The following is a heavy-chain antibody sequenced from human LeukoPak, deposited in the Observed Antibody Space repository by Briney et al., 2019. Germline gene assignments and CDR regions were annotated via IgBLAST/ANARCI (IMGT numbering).Heavy chain of an antibody. CDR1: GSIVSDYW. Sequence: GGSLRLSCAASGSIVSDYWMHWVRQAPGKGLVWVSRINEDGRITSYAGSVKGRFTISREHAKNSLYLQMNSLRDEDTAVYYCARDHGYSYGYSPPEDGFDYWGQGNLVTGSS. CDR2: INEDGRIT. D-gene: IGHD5-18*01. CDR3: ARDHGYSYGYSPPEDGFDY. V-gene: IGHV3-74*01. J-gene: IGHJ4*02.